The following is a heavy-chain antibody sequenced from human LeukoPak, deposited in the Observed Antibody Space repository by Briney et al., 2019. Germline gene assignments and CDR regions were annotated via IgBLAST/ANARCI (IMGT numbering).Heavy chain of an antibody. D-gene: IGHD5-18*01. CDR2: ISSSSSTI. Sequence: GGSLRLSCAASGFTFSDFHMSWIRQTPGKGPEWVSYISSSSSTIYYADSVRGRFTTSRDNAKNSLYLQMNSLRAEDTALYYCARGGYTYGYLMDVWGKGTTVTVSS. CDR3: ARGGYTYGYLMDV. J-gene: IGHJ6*03. CDR1: GFTFSDFH. V-gene: IGHV3-11*04.